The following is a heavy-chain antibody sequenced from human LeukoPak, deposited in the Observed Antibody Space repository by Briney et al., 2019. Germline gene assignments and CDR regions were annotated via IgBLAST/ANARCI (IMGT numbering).Heavy chain of an antibody. J-gene: IGHJ4*02. V-gene: IGHV3-33*01. CDR1: GFTFSSYG. Sequence: GGSLRLSCAASGFTFSSYGMHWVRQAPGKGLEWVAVIWYDGSNKYYADSVKGRFTISRDNSKNTLYLQMNSLRAEDTAVYYCARRPTLTGYYGGYYFDYWGQGTLVTVSS. CDR3: ARRPTLTGYYGGYYFDY. D-gene: IGHD3-9*01. CDR2: IWYDGSNK.